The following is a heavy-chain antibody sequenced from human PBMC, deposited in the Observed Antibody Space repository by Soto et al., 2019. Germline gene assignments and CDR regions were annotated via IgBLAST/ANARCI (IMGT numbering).Heavy chain of an antibody. CDR1: GGTFSSYA. D-gene: IGHD3-9*01. Sequence: SVKVSCKASGGTFSSYAISWVRQAPGQGLEWMGGIIPIFGTANYAQKFQGRVTITADESTSTAYMELSSLRSEDTAVYYCARDPKPTYYDILTGYLPSYWGQGTLVTVSS. J-gene: IGHJ4*02. CDR3: ARDPKPTYYDILTGYLPSY. V-gene: IGHV1-69*13. CDR2: IIPIFGTA.